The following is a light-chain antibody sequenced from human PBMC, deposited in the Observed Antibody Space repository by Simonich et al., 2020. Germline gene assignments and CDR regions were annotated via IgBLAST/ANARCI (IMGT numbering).Light chain of an antibody. CDR2: DFS. CDR1: SSDVCGYNY. V-gene: IGLV2-14*01. Sequence: QSALTQPASVSGSPGQSITISCPGTSSDVCGYNYVSWYQQHPGKAPKLMIYDFSKRPSGVSNRFSGSKSGNTASLTISGLQAEDEADYYCSSYTSSSTWVFGGGTKLTVL. CDR3: SSYTSSSTWV. J-gene: IGLJ3*02.